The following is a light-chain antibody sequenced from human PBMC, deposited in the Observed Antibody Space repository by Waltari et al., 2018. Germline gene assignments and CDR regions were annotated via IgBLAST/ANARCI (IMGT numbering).Light chain of an antibody. CDR3: CSYAGSTTFWV. J-gene: IGLJ1*01. V-gene: IGLV2-23*02. CDR1: SSDGGNYNL. CDR2: EVN. Sequence: QSALTQPASVSGSPGQSITISCTGTSSDGGNYNLVSWYQQHPGTAPKLMIYEVNARPSGVSNRFSGSKSGNTASLTISGLQPEDEADYYCCSYAGSTTFWVFGTGTKVTVL.